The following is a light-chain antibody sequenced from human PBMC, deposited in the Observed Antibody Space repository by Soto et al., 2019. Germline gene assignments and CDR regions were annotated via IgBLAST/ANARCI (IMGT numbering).Light chain of an antibody. V-gene: IGKV4-1*01. CDR3: EQYHSTPPT. CDR2: WAS. CDR1: QSVLHSSYNKNY. Sequence: DIVMTQSPDSLSVSLGERATINCKSSQSVLHSSYNKNYLAWYQQKPVQPPKLLIYWASTRESGVPDRFSGSGSVTDFTLTISSLQAEDVAVYYGEQYHSTPPTFGGGTKVESK. J-gene: IGKJ4*01.